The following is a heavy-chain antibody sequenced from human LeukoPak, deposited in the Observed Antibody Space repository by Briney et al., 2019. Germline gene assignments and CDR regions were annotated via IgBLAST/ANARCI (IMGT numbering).Heavy chain of an antibody. CDR2: IIPIFGTA. Sequence: ASVKVSCKASGGTFSSYAISWVRQAPGQGLEWMGGIIPIFGTANYAQKFQGRVTITADKSTSTAYMELSSLRSEDTAVYYCARGDSSSWYGYNYYYMGVWGKGTTVTISS. CDR1: GGTFSSYA. V-gene: IGHV1-69*06. J-gene: IGHJ6*03. D-gene: IGHD6-13*01. CDR3: ARGDSSSWYGYNYYYMGV.